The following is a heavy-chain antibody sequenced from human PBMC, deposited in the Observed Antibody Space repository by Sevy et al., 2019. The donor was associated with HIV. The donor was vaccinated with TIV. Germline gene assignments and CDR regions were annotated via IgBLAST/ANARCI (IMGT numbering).Heavy chain of an antibody. CDR2: ITDSSNYI. CDR1: GFTFSTYN. CDR3: ARDRRTLNYYGSSGYNYYFDY. V-gene: IGHV3-21*01. Sequence: GGSLRLSCAASGFTFSTYNMNWVRQAPGKGLEWVSSITDSSNYIYHADSVKGRFTISRDNDKNSLYLQMNSLRAEDTAVYFCARDRRTLNYYGSSGYNYYFDYWGQGTLVTVSS. D-gene: IGHD3-22*01. J-gene: IGHJ4*02.